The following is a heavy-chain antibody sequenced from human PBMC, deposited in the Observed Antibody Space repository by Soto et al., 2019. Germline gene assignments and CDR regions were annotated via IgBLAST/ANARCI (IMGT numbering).Heavy chain of an antibody. J-gene: IGHJ6*02. CDR1: GGTFSSHA. CDR3: ARDLKRYYDSSGYGYYYYGMDV. CDR2: IIPIFGTA. V-gene: IGHV1-69*13. D-gene: IGHD3-22*01. Sequence: SVKVSCKASGGTFSSHAISWVRQAPGQGLEWMGGIIPIFGTANYAQKFQGRVTITADESTTTAYMELSSLRSEDTAVYYCARDLKRYYDSSGYGYYYYGMDVWGQGTTVTVSS.